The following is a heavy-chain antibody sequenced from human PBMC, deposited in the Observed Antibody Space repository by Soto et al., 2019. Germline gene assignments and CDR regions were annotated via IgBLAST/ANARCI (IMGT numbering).Heavy chain of an antibody. Sequence: KASETLSLTCAVYGGSFSGYYWSWIRQPPGKGLEWIGEINHSGSTNYNPSLKSRVTISVDTSKNQFSLKLSSVTAADTAVYYCARGGDIVVVPAAIPFDLWGQGTLVTVSS. D-gene: IGHD2-2*01. CDR1: GGSFSGYY. CDR2: INHSGST. J-gene: IGHJ5*02. CDR3: ARGGDIVVVPAAIPFDL. V-gene: IGHV4-34*01.